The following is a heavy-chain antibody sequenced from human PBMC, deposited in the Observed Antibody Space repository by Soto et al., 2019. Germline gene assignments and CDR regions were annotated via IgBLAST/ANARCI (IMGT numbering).Heavy chain of an antibody. CDR1: GFSLRTRGMG. Sequence: QITLTESGPTLVKPTQTLKLTGASSGFSLRTRGMGLGRFHQTPGKALEWLALMYWDDNKRYGPSLKSRLNIAKDTSKNPVDLKLTNMDPVDTSAYYCASRMTGTTYDAFDIWGKGTMVTVSS. CDR3: ASRMTGTTYDAFDI. D-gene: IGHD1-20*01. CDR2: MYWDDNK. J-gene: IGHJ3*02. V-gene: IGHV2-5*05.